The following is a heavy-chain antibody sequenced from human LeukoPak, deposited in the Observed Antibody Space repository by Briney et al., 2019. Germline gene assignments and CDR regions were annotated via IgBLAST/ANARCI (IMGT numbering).Heavy chain of an antibody. CDR3: AREGAGAFDI. CDR1: GGSISSGGYY. CDR2: IYDGGAT. Sequence: SQTLSLTCTVSGGSISSGGYYWSWIRQPPGKGLEWIGYIYDGGATYYNPSLKSRVTISVDTSKNQFSLKLSSVTAADTAVYYCAREGAGAFDIWGQGTMVTVSS. V-gene: IGHV4-30-2*01. J-gene: IGHJ3*02.